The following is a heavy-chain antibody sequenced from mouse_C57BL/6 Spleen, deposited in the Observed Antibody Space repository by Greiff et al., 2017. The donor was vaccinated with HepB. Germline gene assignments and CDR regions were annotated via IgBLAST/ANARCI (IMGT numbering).Heavy chain of an antibody. Sequence: VQLQQSGAELVKPGASVKMSCKASGYTFTSYWITWVKQRPGQGLEWIGDIYPGSGSTNYNEKFKSKATLTVDTSSSTAYMQLSSLTSEDSAVYYCARRYGYYGGWYFDVWGKGTTVTVSS. J-gene: IGHJ1*03. CDR1: GYTFTSYW. CDR3: ARRYGYYGGWYFDV. D-gene: IGHD2-3*01. V-gene: IGHV1-55*01. CDR2: IYPGSGST.